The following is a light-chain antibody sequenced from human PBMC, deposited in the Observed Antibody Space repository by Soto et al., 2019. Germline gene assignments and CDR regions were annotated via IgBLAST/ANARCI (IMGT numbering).Light chain of an antibody. CDR1: QSVSDR. CDR2: AAS. Sequence: EVIVMHTGDTLFLSPPAIAPLSCRASQSVSDRVVWYQQKSGQAPSLLIYAASTRAAGVPARFSGSGSGTEFTLTIISLQSQDFAVYLCQQYGDWPKTFGQGTKVDIK. CDR3: QQYGDWPKT. V-gene: IGKV3-15*01. J-gene: IGKJ1*01.